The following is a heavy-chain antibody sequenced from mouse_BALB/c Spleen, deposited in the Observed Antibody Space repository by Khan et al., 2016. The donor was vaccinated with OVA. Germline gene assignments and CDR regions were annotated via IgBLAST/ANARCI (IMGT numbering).Heavy chain of an antibody. CDR1: GYTFTSYW. D-gene: IGHD2-2*01. CDR2: IDPSDSET. V-gene: IGHV1-61*01. Sequence: QVQLKQSGAELVRPGASVKLSCKASGYTFTSYWMNWVEQRPGQGLEWIGMIDPSDSETHYNQMFKDKATLTVDKSSSTAYMQLSSLTSEDSAVYYCTRREKYGYDPSWFAYWGQGTLVTVSA. J-gene: IGHJ3*01. CDR3: TRREKYGYDPSWFAY.